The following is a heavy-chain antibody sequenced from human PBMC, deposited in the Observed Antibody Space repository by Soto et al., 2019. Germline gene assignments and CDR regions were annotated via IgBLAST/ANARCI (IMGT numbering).Heavy chain of an antibody. V-gene: IGHV3-21*06. D-gene: IGHD3-16*01. Sequence: EVHLVEAGGGLVKPGESLTLSCAASGFTFGSFTLNWVRQAPGKGLEWVSSISSSSAYIYYAESVKGRFTLSRDNARSTLYLQMNSLRLDDTAVDFCARDGLTFGGDWGQGTLVAVSS. CDR3: ARDGLTFGGD. J-gene: IGHJ4*02. CDR1: GFTFGSFT. CDR2: ISSSSAYI.